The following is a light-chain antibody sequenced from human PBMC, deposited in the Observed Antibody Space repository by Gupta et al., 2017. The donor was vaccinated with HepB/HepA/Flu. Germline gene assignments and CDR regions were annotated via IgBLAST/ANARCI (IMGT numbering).Light chain of an antibody. J-gene: IGLJ3*02. Sequence: QSALTQPASVSGSPGQSITISCTGTSSDIGFYNYVSWYQQHPGIAPKLMIYDVSNRPSGVSSRFSGSKSGSTASLTISGLQAEDEADYYCCSYTNRNSWMFGGGTKLTVL. CDR3: CSYTNRNSWM. CDR1: SSDIGFYNY. V-gene: IGLV2-14*01. CDR2: DVS.